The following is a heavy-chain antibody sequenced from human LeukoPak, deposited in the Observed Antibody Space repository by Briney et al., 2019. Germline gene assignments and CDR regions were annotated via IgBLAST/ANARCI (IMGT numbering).Heavy chain of an antibody. D-gene: IGHD3-9*01. V-gene: IGHV3-53*01. J-gene: IGHJ3*02. CDR3: ARASSKQLAGYLPDGFDI. CDR2: IYSGGST. Sequence: GGSLRLSCAASGFTVSSTYMSWVRQAPGKGLEWVSVIYSGGSTYYADSVKGRFTISRDNSKNTLYLQMNSLRAEDAAVYYCARASSKQLAGYLPDGFDIWGQGTMVTVSS. CDR1: GFTVSSTY.